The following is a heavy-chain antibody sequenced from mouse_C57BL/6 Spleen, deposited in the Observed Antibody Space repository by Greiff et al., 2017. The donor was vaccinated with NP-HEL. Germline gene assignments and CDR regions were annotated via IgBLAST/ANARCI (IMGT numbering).Heavy chain of an antibody. J-gene: IGHJ1*03. D-gene: IGHD2-1*01. CDR1: GFNIKDYY. Sequence: VQLQQSGAELVRPGASVKLSCTASGFNIKDYYMHWVKQRPEQGLEWIGWIDPENGDTEYASKFQGKATITADTSSNTAYLQLSSLTSEDTAVYYCTTDGNYLDWYFDVWGTGTTVTVSS. V-gene: IGHV14-4*01. CDR2: IDPENGDT. CDR3: TTDGNYLDWYFDV.